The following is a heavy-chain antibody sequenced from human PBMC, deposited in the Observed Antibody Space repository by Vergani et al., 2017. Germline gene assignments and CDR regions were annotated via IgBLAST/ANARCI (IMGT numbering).Heavy chain of an antibody. D-gene: IGHD3-22*01. J-gene: IGHJ3*02. CDR3: ARSYYDSSGYYFASAFDI. CDR2: IYYSGST. Sequence: QVQLQESGPGLVKPSETLSLTCTVSGGSISSYYWSWIRQPPGKGLEWIGYIYYSGSTNYNPSLKSRVTISVDTSKNQFSLKRSSVTAADTAVYYCARSYYDSSGYYFASAFDIWGQGTMVTVSS. CDR1: GGSISSYY. V-gene: IGHV4-59*01.